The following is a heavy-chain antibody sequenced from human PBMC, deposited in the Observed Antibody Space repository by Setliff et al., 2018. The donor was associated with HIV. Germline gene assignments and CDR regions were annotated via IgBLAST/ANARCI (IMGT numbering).Heavy chain of an antibody. CDR3: ARATNYYDGSGYYDY. J-gene: IGHJ4*02. D-gene: IGHD3-22*01. Sequence: ASVKVSCKASGYTFTDNYLHWVRQAPGQGLEWMGFINPRSGSTTYAQKFQGRVTITADESTSTAYMELSSLRSEDTAVYYCARATNYYDGSGYYDYWGQGTLVTVSS. V-gene: IGHV1-46*01. CDR1: GYTFTDNY. CDR2: INPRSGST.